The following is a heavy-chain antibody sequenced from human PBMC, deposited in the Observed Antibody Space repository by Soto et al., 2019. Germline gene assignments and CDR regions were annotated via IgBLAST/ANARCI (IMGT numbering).Heavy chain of an antibody. J-gene: IGHJ5*01. CDR3: ARGRYCLTGRCFPNWFDS. Sequence: SETLSLTCSVSGDSISTVDYLWAWIRQPPGQALEYIGYIYKSATTYYNPSFESRVAISLDTSKSQFSLNVTSVTAADTAVYFCARGRYCLTGRCFPNWFDSWGQGTLVTVSS. V-gene: IGHV4-30-4*01. CDR2: IYKSATT. CDR1: GDSISTVDYL. D-gene: IGHD2-15*01.